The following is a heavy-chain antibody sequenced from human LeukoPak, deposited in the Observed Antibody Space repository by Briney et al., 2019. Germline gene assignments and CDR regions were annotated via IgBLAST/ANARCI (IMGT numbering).Heavy chain of an antibody. V-gene: IGHV1-69*01. D-gene: IGHD2-2*02. CDR2: ITPILATP. J-gene: IGHJ4*02. CDR3: ARWAGYCRITNCYSAFDY. CDR1: GGTFSNYA. Sequence: SVKVSCKASGGTFSNYAISWVRQAPGQGLEWMGGITPILATPSYAQKFQGRVTITADESTSTAYMELSGLRSKDTAVYYCARWAGYCRITNCYSAFDYWGQGTLVTVSS.